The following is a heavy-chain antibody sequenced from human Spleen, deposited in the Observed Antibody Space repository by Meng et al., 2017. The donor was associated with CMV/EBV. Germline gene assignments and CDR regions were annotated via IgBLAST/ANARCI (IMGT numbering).Heavy chain of an antibody. J-gene: IGHJ4*02. Sequence: ESLKISCAASGFMFSTYNMNWIRQPPGKGLEWIGYIYYSGSTNYNPSLKSRVTISVDTSKNQFSLKLSSVTAADTAVYYCARGLRSETTFDFWGQGTLVTVSS. CDR3: ARGLRSETTFDF. CDR1: GFMFSTYN. D-gene: IGHD1/OR15-1a*01. CDR2: IYYSGST. V-gene: IGHV4-59*01.